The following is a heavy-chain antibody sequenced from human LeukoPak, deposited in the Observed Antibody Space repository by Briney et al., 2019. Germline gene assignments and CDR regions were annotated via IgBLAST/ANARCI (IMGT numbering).Heavy chain of an antibody. CDR2: IYYTGST. CDR3: ARRGSGYYGTNFDY. V-gene: IGHV4-39*01. J-gene: IGHJ4*02. CDR1: GGSISSSSYY. D-gene: IGHD3-3*01. Sequence: SETLSLTCTVSGGSISSSSYYWGWIRQPPGKGLEWIGNIYYTGSTYYNPSLKSRVTIFVDTSKNQFSLKLSSVTAADTAAYYCARRGSGYYGTNFDYWGQGTLVTVSS.